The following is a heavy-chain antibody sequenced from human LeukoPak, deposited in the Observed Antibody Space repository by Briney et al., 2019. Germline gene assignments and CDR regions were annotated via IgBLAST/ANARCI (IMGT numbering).Heavy chain of an antibody. CDR3: ARDFPYDYDFWSGYSHDAFDI. CDR1: GSTFTSYG. D-gene: IGHD3-3*01. CDR2: ISAYNGNT. Sequence: ASVKVSCKASGSTFTSYGISWVRQAPGQGLEWMGWISAYNGNTNYAQKLQGRVTMTTDTSTSTAYMELRSLRSDDTAVYYCARDFPYDYDFWSGYSHDAFDIWGQGTMVTVSS. V-gene: IGHV1-18*01. J-gene: IGHJ3*02.